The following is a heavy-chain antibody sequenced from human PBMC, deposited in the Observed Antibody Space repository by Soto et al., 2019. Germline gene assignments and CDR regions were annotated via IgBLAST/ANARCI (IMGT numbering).Heavy chain of an antibody. CDR1: GFTFSSYA. CDR3: AGVGGSGHTPSY. D-gene: IGHD6-19*01. Sequence: GGSLKLSCAASGFTFSSYAMHWVCQAPGKGLEWVAVISYDGSNKYYADSVKGRFTISRDNSKNTLYLQVNNLRAEDTAVYYCAGVGGSGHTPSYWGQGTLVTVSS. V-gene: IGHV3-30-3*01. J-gene: IGHJ4*02. CDR2: ISYDGSNK.